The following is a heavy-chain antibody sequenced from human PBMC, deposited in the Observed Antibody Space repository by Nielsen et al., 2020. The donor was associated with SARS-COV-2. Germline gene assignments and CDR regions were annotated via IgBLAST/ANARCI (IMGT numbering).Heavy chain of an antibody. Sequence: SVKVSCKASGGTFSSYAISWVRQAPGRGLEWMGGIIPIFGTANYAQKFQGRVTITADESTSTAYMELSSLRSEDTAVYYCARGGVYCSGGSCYLDYFDYWGQGTLVTVSS. V-gene: IGHV1-69*13. CDR1: GGTFSSYA. CDR3: ARGGVYCSGGSCYLDYFDY. J-gene: IGHJ4*02. CDR2: IIPIFGTA. D-gene: IGHD2-15*01.